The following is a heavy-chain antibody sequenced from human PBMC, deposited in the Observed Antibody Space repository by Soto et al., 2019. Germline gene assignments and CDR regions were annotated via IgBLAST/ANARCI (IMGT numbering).Heavy chain of an antibody. CDR1: GASINNYY. CDR3: ARVVGYYYGSVSYPSGIDY. CDR2: SYHGGTT. J-gene: IGHJ4*02. V-gene: IGHV4-59*01. Sequence: SETLSLTCTVSGASINNYYWTWIRQPPGKGLEWIGYSYHGGTTDYNPSLKSRVTISVDTSKNQFSLKLTSVTAADTAVYYCARVVGYYYGSVSYPSGIDYWGQGALVTVSS. D-gene: IGHD3-10*01.